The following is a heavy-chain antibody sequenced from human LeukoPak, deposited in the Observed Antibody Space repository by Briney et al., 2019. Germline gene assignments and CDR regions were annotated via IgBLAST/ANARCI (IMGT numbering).Heavy chain of an antibody. CDR2: INHSGST. Sequence: PSETLSLTCAVSGGSISSSNWWSWIRQPPGKGLEWIGEINHSGSTNYNPSLKSRVTISVDTSKNQFSLKLSSVTAADTAVYYCARRRRGYSSGSRLDYWGQGTLVTVSS. CDR1: GGSISSSNW. J-gene: IGHJ4*02. CDR3: ARRRRGYSSGSRLDY. D-gene: IGHD6-19*01. V-gene: IGHV4-4*02.